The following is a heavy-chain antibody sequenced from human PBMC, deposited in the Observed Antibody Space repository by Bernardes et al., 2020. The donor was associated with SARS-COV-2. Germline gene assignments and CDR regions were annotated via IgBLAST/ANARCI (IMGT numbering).Heavy chain of an antibody. Sequence: SETLSLTCTVSGDSITTGSYYWTWIRQPAGKGLEWIGRIHTSGRTDFHPSLKSRLTMSLDTSKSQFSLRLRSVTAADTAFYYCAREEVDSDYDWGAFDIWGQGPVVTVSS. CDR2: IHTSGRT. CDR1: GDSITTGSYY. CDR3: AREEVDSDYDWGAFDI. J-gene: IGHJ3*02. V-gene: IGHV4-61*02. D-gene: IGHD3-16*01.